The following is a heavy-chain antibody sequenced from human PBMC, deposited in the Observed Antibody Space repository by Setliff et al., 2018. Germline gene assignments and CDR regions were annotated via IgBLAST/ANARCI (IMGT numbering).Heavy chain of an antibody. CDR1: GYSFSNYG. D-gene: IGHD4-17*01. J-gene: IGHJ5*02. V-gene: IGHV1-18*01. Sequence: ASVKVSCKTSGYSFSNYGISWVRQAPGQGLEWLGWIGAHNSNTNYAEKFQGRLSKTTDTSKSTAYMELRSLRSDDTAVYFCARDPRRSYADFVSNWFDPWGQGTLVTVSS. CDR2: IGAHNSNT. CDR3: ARDPRRSYADFVSNWFDP.